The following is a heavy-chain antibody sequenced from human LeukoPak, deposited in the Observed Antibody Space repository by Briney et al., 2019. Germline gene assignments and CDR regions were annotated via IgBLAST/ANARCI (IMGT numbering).Heavy chain of an antibody. J-gene: IGHJ4*02. CDR1: GFTFSSYE. V-gene: IGHV3-48*03. Sequence: GGSLRLSCAASGFTFSSYEMNWVRQAPGKGLEWVSYISSSGSKIYYADSVKGRFTISRDNTKNSLYLQMNSLRAEDTAVYYCARDRARVTGSGYYDYWGQGTLVTVSS. D-gene: IGHD3-22*01. CDR2: ISSSGSKI. CDR3: ARDRARVTGSGYYDY.